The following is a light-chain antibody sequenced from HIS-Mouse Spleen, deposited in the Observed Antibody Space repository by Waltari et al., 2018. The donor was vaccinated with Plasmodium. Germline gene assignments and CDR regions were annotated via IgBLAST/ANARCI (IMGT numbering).Light chain of an antibody. Sequence: EIVITQSPAPLSVSPGERAPLSCRASQSVSMNLAWYQQKPGQAHRPLIYGASTRATGIPARFSGSGSGTEFTLTISSLQSEDFAVYYCQQYNNWSFTFGPGTKVDIK. V-gene: IGKV3-15*01. CDR3: QQYNNWSFT. J-gene: IGKJ3*01. CDR2: GAS. CDR1: QSVSMN.